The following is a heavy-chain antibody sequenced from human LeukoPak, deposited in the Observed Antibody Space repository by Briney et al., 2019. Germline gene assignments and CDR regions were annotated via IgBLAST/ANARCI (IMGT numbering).Heavy chain of an antibody. CDR1: GFTFSSYS. J-gene: IGHJ4*02. D-gene: IGHD6-19*01. CDR2: ISSTGIYI. V-gene: IGHV3-21*01. Sequence: GGSLRLSCAASGFTFSSYSMNWVRQAPGKGLEWVSSISSTGIYIYYADSVKGRFTISRDNAKNSLYLQMATLRVEDTALYSCARERERTSGWYSGIDYWGQGALVTVSS. CDR3: ARERERTSGWYSGIDY.